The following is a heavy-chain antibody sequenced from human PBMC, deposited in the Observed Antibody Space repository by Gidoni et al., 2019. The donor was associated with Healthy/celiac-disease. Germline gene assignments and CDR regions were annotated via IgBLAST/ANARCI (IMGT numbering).Heavy chain of an antibody. Sequence: QVQLVESGGGVVQPGRSLRLSCAASGFTFSSYGMHWVRQAPGKGLEWVAVISYDGSNKYYADSVKGRFTISRDNSKNTLYLQMNSLRAEDTAVYYCAKALHPPLVAATRAPLDVWGQGTTVTVSS. CDR2: ISYDGSNK. CDR1: GFTFSSYG. D-gene: IGHD2-15*01. V-gene: IGHV3-30*18. J-gene: IGHJ6*02. CDR3: AKALHPPLVAATRAPLDV.